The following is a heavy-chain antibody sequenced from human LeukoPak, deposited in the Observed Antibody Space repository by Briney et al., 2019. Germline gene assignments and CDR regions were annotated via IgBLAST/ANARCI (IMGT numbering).Heavy chain of an antibody. Sequence: SETLSLTCTVSGGSISSYYWSWIRQPPGKGLEWIGYIYYSGSTNYNPSLKSRVTISVDTSKNQSSLKLSSVTAADTAVYYCARDIGAAAAPYWYFDLWGRGTLVTVSS. CDR2: IYYSGST. CDR1: GGSISSYY. CDR3: ARDIGAAAAPYWYFDL. V-gene: IGHV4-59*01. D-gene: IGHD6-13*01. J-gene: IGHJ2*01.